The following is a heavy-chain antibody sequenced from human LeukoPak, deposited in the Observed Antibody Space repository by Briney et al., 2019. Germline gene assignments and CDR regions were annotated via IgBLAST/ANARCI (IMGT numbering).Heavy chain of an antibody. V-gene: IGHV1-24*01. CDR1: GYTLTELS. Sequence: GASVKVSCKVSGYTLTELSMHWVRQAPGKGVAWMGGFDPEDGETIYAQKFQGRVTMTEDTSTDTAYMELSSLRSEDTAVYYCATLTSGSRDSFDYWGQGTLVTVSS. CDR3: ATLTSGSRDSFDY. D-gene: IGHD1-26*01. CDR2: FDPEDGET. J-gene: IGHJ4*02.